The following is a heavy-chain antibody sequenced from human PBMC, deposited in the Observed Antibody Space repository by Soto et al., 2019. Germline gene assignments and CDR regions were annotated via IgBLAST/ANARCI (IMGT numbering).Heavy chain of an antibody. CDR2: INPNNGAT. Sequence: GASVKVSCKASGYTFTGYYMHWVRQAPGQGLEWMGWINPNNGATKYAQKFQGWLTMTRDTSISTAYLELSRLRSDDTAVYYCAKTCAVGSKTVWCMDVWGQGTTVTVSS. J-gene: IGHJ6*02. CDR3: AKTCAVGSKTVWCMDV. V-gene: IGHV1-2*04. CDR1: GYTFTGYY. D-gene: IGHD2-15*01.